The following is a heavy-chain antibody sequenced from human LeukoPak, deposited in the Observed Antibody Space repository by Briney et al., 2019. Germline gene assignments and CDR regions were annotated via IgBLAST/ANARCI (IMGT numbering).Heavy chain of an antibody. D-gene: IGHD6-13*01. Sequence: PGGSLRLSCAASGFTFSSSAMSWVRQAPGKGLQWVSSISGSGDRTYYADSVKGRFTISRDNSKNTLYLQMNSLRAEDTAVYYCAKSGYSSSWSNAAVYNWFDPWGQGTLVTVSS. J-gene: IGHJ5*02. CDR3: AKSGYSSSWSNAAVYNWFDP. CDR2: ISGSGDRT. V-gene: IGHV3-23*01. CDR1: GFTFSSSA.